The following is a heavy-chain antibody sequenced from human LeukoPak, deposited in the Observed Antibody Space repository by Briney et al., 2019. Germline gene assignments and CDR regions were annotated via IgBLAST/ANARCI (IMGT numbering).Heavy chain of an antibody. Sequence: GGSLRLSCAASGFTFSNYDIHWVRQTPGKGLECVAVTSYDGSNKYFVDSVTGRFTISRDNSKNTLYLQMNSLRAEDTAVYYCAKGGTTVTTVNTFDIWGQGTMVTVSS. J-gene: IGHJ3*02. CDR1: GFTFSNYD. V-gene: IGHV3-30*18. D-gene: IGHD4-17*01. CDR2: TSYDGSNK. CDR3: AKGGTTVTTVNTFDI.